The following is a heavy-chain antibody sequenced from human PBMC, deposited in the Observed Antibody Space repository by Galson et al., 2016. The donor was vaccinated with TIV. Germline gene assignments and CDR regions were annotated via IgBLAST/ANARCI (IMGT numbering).Heavy chain of an antibody. CDR1: GFTFSNYW. CDR3: ARDKARCSGDSCYLGSPFDY. Sequence: SLRLSCAASGFTFSNYWMSWVRQAPGKGLEWVANIKEDGSEKYAVDSVQGRFTISRDNAKNTLYLQMNNLRVDDTAVYYCARDKARCSGDSCYLGSPFDYWGRGILVTVSS. CDR2: IKEDGSEK. V-gene: IGHV3-7*01. J-gene: IGHJ4*02. D-gene: IGHD2-15*01.